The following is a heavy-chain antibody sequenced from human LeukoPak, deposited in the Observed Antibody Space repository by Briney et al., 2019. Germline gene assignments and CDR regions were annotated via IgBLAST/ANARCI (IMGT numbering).Heavy chain of an antibody. CDR2: IYYSGST. CDR1: GGSISSYY. V-gene: IGHV4-59*12. CDR3: ARVTSYRPNFDY. Sequence: SETLSLTCTVSGGSISSYYWSWIRQPPGKGLEWIGYIYYSGSTNYNPSLKSRFTISRDNAKNSLYLQMNSLRAEDTAVYYCARVTSYRPNFDYWGQGTLVTVSS. J-gene: IGHJ4*02. D-gene: IGHD3-16*02.